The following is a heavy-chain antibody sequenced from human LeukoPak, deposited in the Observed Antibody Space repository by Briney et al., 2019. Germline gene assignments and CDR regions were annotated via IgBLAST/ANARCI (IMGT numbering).Heavy chain of an antibody. Sequence: GSLRLSCAASGFTFSSYAMSWIRQPPGKGLEWIGEINHSESTNYNPSLKSRVTISVDTSKNQFSLKLSSVTAADTAVYYCARMVSIAVARFDPWGQGTLVTVSS. CDR3: ARMVSIAVARFDP. CDR2: INHSEST. J-gene: IGHJ5*02. V-gene: IGHV4-34*01. CDR1: GFTFSSYA. D-gene: IGHD6-19*01.